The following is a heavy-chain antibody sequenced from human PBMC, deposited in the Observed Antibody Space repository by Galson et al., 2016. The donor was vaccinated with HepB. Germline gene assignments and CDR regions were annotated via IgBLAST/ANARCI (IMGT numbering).Heavy chain of an antibody. D-gene: IGHD3-10*01. CDR1: GFTFRTYW. Sequence: SLRLSCAASGFTFRTYWMHWVRQSPGMGLVWVSRISSDGLTTTYADSVKGRFTISRGKAKNTLYLQMNSLRAEDTAVYYCASSVRGSGSPPGGYWGQGILVTVSS. V-gene: IGHV3-74*03. J-gene: IGHJ4*02. CDR2: ISSDGLTT. CDR3: ASSVRGSGSPPGGY.